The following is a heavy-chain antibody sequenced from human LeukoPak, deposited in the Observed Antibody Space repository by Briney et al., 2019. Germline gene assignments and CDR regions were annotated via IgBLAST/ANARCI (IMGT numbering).Heavy chain of an antibody. Sequence: ASVKVSCKASGYTFTSYDINWVRQATGQGLEWMGWMNPNSGNTGYAQKFQGRVTMTRNTSISTAYMELSSLRSEDTAVYYCARDSPPPFYYDSSGWTEYFQHWGQGTLVTVSS. CDR3: ARDSPPPFYYDSSGWTEYFQH. D-gene: IGHD3-22*01. J-gene: IGHJ1*01. V-gene: IGHV1-8*01. CDR1: GYTFTSYD. CDR2: MNPNSGNT.